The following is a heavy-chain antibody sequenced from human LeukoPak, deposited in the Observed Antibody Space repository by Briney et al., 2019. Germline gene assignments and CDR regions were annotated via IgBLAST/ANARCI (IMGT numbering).Heavy chain of an antibody. Sequence: ASETLPLTCTVSGGSISSYYWSWIRQPPGKGLEWIGYIYYSGSTNYNPSLKSRVTISVDTSKNQFSLKLSSVTAADTAVYYCARGSSWYFSWFDPWGQGTLVTVSS. CDR3: ARGSSWYFSWFDP. CDR2: IYYSGST. CDR1: GGSISSYY. V-gene: IGHV4-59*01. D-gene: IGHD6-13*01. J-gene: IGHJ5*02.